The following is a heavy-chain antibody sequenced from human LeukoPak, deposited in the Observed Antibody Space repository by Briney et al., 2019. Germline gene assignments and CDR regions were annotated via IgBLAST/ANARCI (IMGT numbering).Heavy chain of an antibody. Sequence: GGSLRLSCAASGFTFSSYEMNWVRQAPGKGLEWFSYISSSGSTIYYADSVKGRFTISRDNAKNSLYLQMNSLRAEDTAVYYCAGGHTVTTIYYYYYYGMDVWGQGTTVTVSS. J-gene: IGHJ6*02. D-gene: IGHD4-17*01. CDR3: AGGHTVTTIYYYYYYGMDV. V-gene: IGHV3-48*03. CDR2: ISSSGSTI. CDR1: GFTFSSYE.